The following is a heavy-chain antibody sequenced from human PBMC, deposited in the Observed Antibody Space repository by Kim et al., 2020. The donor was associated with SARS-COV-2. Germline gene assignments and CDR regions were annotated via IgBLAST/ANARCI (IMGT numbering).Heavy chain of an antibody. CDR3: ARDALHYSTYYYDSSGYYRNYFDY. D-gene: IGHD3-22*01. CDR2: IIPIFGTA. J-gene: IGHJ4*02. CDR1: GGTFSSYA. Sequence: SVKVSCKASGGTFSSYAISWVRQAPGQGLEWMGGIIPIFGTANYAQKFQGRVTITADESTSTAYMELSSLRSEDTAVYYCARDALHYSTYYYDSSGYYRNYFDYWGQGTLVTVSS. V-gene: IGHV1-69*13.